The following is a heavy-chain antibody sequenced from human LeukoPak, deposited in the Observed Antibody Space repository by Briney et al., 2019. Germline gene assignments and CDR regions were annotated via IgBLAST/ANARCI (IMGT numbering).Heavy chain of an antibody. V-gene: IGHV4-39*01. D-gene: IGHD6-19*01. Sequence: PSETLSLTCTVSGGSISSSSYYWGWFRHPPGKGLEWFGGIYYSGSTYYNPSLKSRVTISVDTSKNQFSLKLSSVTAADTAVYYCARRKAVAGTNAFDIWGQGTMVTVSS. J-gene: IGHJ3*02. CDR2: IYYSGST. CDR3: ARRKAVAGTNAFDI. CDR1: GGSISSSSYY.